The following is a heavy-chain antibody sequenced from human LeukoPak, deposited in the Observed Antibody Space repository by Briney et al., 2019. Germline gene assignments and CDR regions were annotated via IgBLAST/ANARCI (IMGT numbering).Heavy chain of an antibody. CDR3: ARGGAWQWLGARPFDY. D-gene: IGHD6-19*01. CDR2: IYSSGST. J-gene: IGHJ4*02. V-gene: IGHV4-61*02. CDR1: SGSINSGSYY. Sequence: PSETLSLTCTVSSGSINSGSYYWNWIRQPAGKGLEWIGRIYSSGSTNYNPSLKSRVTISVDTSKNQFSLKLSSVTAADTAVYYCARGGAWQWLGARPFDYWGQGTLVTVSS.